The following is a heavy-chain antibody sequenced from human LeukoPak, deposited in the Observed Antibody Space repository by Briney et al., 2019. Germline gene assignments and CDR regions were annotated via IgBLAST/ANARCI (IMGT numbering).Heavy chain of an antibody. D-gene: IGHD3-22*01. Sequence: SETLSLTCAVSGYSISSGYYWGWIRQPPGKGLEWIGSIYHSGSTYSNPSLKSRVTISVDTSKNQFSLKLSSVTAADTAVYYCARLRLSSSEVKVWGQGTLVTVSS. CDR2: IYHSGST. CDR1: GYSISSGYY. CDR3: ARLRLSSSEVKV. V-gene: IGHV4-38-2*01. J-gene: IGHJ4*02.